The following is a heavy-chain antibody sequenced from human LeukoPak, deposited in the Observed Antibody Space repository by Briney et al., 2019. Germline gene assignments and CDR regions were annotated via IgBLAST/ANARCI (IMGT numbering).Heavy chain of an antibody. CDR1: NYSISRGYF. V-gene: IGHV4-38-2*02. J-gene: IGHJ6*03. CDR2: IFHSGST. D-gene: IGHD3-10*01. CDR3: ARVREGTGEWFGEWIYYYYYYMDV. Sequence: PSETLSLTCNVSNYSISRGYFWGWVRPPPGKGLEWIGSIFHSGSTYYNPSLKSRVTVSVDTSKNQFSLKLSSVTAADTAVYYCARVREGTGEWFGEWIYYYYYYMDVWGKGTTVTSSS.